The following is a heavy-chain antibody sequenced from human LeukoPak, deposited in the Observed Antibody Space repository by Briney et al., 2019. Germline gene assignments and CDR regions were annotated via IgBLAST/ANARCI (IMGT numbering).Heavy chain of an antibody. CDR2: VRYDGSNK. Sequence: GGSLRLSCAASGFTFSSYGMLWVCQAPGKGLECVAFVRYDGSNKYYAESVKGRFTISRDNSKNTLYLQMNSLGAEDTAVYYCAKEESAAAGIYWGQGILVTVSS. V-gene: IGHV3-30*02. D-gene: IGHD6-13*01. CDR3: AKEESAAAGIY. J-gene: IGHJ4*02. CDR1: GFTFSSYG.